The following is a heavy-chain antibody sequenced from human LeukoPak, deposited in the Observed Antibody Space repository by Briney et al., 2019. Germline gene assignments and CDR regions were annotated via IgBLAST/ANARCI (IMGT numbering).Heavy chain of an antibody. J-gene: IGHJ4*02. CDR3: AREKYSSSEDYFDY. CDR1: GLTFSSYA. CDR2: ISYDGSNK. Sequence: GGSLRLSCAASGLTFSSYAMRWVRQAPGKGLEWVAVISYDGSNKYYADSVKGRFTISRDNSKNTLYLQMNSLRAEDTAVYYCAREKYSSSEDYFDYWGQGTLVTVSS. D-gene: IGHD6-13*01. V-gene: IGHV3-30*04.